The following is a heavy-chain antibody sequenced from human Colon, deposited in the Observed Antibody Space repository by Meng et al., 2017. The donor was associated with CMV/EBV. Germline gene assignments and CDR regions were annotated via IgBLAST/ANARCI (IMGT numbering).Heavy chain of an antibody. V-gene: IGHV4-34*01. J-gene: IGHJ6*02. CDR3: ARVSRGYSYLRPNYYYYYGMDV. CDR1: GGSFSGYY. D-gene: IGHD5-18*01. CDR2: INHSGST. Sequence: SETLSLTCAVYGGSFSGYYWSWIRQPPGKGLEWIGEINHSGSTNYNPSLKSRVTISVDTSKNQFSLKLSSVTAADTAVYYCARVSRGYSYLRPNYYYYYGMDVWGQGTTVTVSS.